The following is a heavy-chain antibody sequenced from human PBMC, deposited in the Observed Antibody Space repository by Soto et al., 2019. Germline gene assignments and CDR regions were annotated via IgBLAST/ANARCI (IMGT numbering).Heavy chain of an antibody. CDR2: FVPLFGTT. V-gene: IGHV1-69*01. J-gene: IGHJ4*02. D-gene: IGHD3-10*01. CDR1: GGTFGGYV. Sequence: QLVQSWAEEKNPGSSVLVSCQASGGTFGGYVVTVVRQAPRQGREWMGEFVPLFGTTNYPQRFSGRLTITAEESTSTAYMELRTLRSDDTAVYYCATHGFGVSSPPSFDNWGQGTLVTVSS. CDR3: ATHGFGVSSPPSFDN.